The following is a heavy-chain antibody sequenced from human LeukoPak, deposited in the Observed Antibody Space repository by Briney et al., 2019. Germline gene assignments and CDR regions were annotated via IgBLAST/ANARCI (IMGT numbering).Heavy chain of an antibody. Sequence: SETLSLTCTVSGGSISSSSYYWGWIRQPPGKGLGWIGSIYYSGSTYYNPSLKSRVPISVDTSKNQFSLKLSSVTAADTAVHYCAREGCTNGVWPVPYNWFDPWGQGTLVTVSS. D-gene: IGHD2-8*01. CDR1: GGSISSSSYY. CDR3: AREGCTNGVWPVPYNWFDP. V-gene: IGHV4-39*07. CDR2: IYYSGST. J-gene: IGHJ5*02.